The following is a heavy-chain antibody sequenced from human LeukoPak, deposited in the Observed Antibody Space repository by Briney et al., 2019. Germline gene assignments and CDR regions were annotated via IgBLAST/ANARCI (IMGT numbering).Heavy chain of an antibody. Sequence: ASVKVSCKASGYTFTGYYMHWVRQAPGQGLEWMGWINPNSGGTNYAQKFQGRVTMIRDTSISTAYMELSRLRSDDTAVYYCARDSSSSGNYAFDIWGQGTMVTVSS. CDR3: ARDSSSSGNYAFDI. CDR2: INPNSGGT. D-gene: IGHD6-6*01. V-gene: IGHV1-2*02. J-gene: IGHJ3*02. CDR1: GYTFTGYY.